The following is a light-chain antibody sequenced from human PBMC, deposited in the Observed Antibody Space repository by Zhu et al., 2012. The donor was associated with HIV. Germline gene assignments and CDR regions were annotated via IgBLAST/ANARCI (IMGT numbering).Light chain of an antibody. V-gene: IGKV3-11*01. CDR3: QQRSNWPLT. J-gene: IGKJ4*01. CDR2: DAS. Sequence: IVLTQSPATLSLSPGERATVSCRASRSVSSFLAWYQQKPGQAPRLLIYDASKRATGIPARFSGSGSATDFTLTISSLEPEDFAVYYCQQRSNWPLTFGGGPRWRSN. CDR1: RSVSSF.